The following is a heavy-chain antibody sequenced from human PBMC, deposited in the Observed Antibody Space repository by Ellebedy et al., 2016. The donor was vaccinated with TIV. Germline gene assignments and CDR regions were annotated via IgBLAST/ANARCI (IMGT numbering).Heavy chain of an antibody. Sequence: PGGSLRLSCAASGFTFSLNWMYWVRQAPGKGLEWVANIKEDGSEEYYVDSVKGRFTISRDNAKNSLYLQMNSLRAEDTAVYYCARYGNLGYWGQGTLVTVSS. D-gene: IGHD1-1*01. CDR3: ARYGNLGY. V-gene: IGHV3-7*03. J-gene: IGHJ4*02. CDR2: IKEDGSEE. CDR1: GFTFSLNW.